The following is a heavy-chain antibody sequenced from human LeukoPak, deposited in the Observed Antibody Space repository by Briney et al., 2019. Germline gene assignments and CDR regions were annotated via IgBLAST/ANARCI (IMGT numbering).Heavy chain of an antibody. Sequence: SETLSLTCTVSGGSISSYYWSWIRQPPGKGLEWIGYIYYSGSTHYNPSLKSRVTISVDTSKNQFSLKLSSVTAADTAVYYCARWGASGWFDYWGQGTLVTVSS. CDR3: ARWGASGWFDY. CDR1: GGSISSYY. V-gene: IGHV4-59*01. D-gene: IGHD6-19*01. J-gene: IGHJ4*02. CDR2: IYYSGST.